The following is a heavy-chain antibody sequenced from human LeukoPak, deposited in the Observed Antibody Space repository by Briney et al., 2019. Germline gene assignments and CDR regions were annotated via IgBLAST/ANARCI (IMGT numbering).Heavy chain of an antibody. J-gene: IGHJ4*02. D-gene: IGHD6-19*01. V-gene: IGHV3-21*01. Sequence: GGSLRLSCAASGFTFSSYSMNWVRQAPGKGLEWVSSISSSSSYIYYADSVKGRFTISRDNAKNSLYLQMNSLRAEDTAVYYCAKDRIAEADFDYWGQGTLVTVSS. CDR3: AKDRIAEADFDY. CDR1: GFTFSSYS. CDR2: ISSSSSYI.